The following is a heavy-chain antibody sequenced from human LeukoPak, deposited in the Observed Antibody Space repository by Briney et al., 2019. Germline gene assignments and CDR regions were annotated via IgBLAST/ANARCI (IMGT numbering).Heavy chain of an antibody. V-gene: IGHV4-59*01. J-gene: IGHJ3*02. CDR2: IYYSGST. Sequence: SETLSLTCTVSGGSISSYYWSWIRQPPGKGLEWIGYIYYSGSTNYNPSLKSRVTISVDTSKNQFSLKLSSVTAADTAVYYCASSVTMDAFDIWSQGTMVTVSS. CDR1: GGSISSYY. D-gene: IGHD4-17*01. CDR3: ASSVTMDAFDI.